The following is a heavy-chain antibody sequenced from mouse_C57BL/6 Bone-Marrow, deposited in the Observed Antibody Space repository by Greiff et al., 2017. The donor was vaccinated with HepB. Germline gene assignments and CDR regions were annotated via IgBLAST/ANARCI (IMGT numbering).Heavy chain of an antibody. D-gene: IGHD1-1*01. J-gene: IGHJ3*01. V-gene: IGHV1-50*01. CDR1: GYTFTSYW. Sequence: QVQLQQSGAELVKPGASVKLSCKASGYTFTSYWMQWVKQRPGQGLEWIGEIDPSDSYTNYNQKFKGKATLTVDTSSSTAYMQLSSLTSEDSAVYYCAKGDYYGSSYAYWGQGTLVTVSA. CDR3: AKGDYYGSSYAY. CDR2: IDPSDSYT.